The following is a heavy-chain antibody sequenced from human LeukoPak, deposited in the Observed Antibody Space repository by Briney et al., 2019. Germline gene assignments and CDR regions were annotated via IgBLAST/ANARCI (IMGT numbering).Heavy chain of an antibody. D-gene: IGHD3-22*01. J-gene: IGHJ3*01. CDR1: GFTVSSNY. V-gene: IGHV3-66*01. Sequence: GGSLRLSCAASGFTVSSNYMSWVRQAPGKGLEWVSVIYSGGSTYYADSAKGRFTISRDNSKNTLYLQMNSLRAEDTAVYYCARDLYIGDSSGYQFNFWGQGTMVTVSS. CDR2: IYSGGST. CDR3: ARDLYIGDSSGYQFNF.